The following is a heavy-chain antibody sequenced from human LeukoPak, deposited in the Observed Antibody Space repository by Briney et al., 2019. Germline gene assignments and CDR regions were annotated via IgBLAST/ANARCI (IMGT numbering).Heavy chain of an antibody. D-gene: IGHD2-2*01. J-gene: IGHJ4*02. CDR3: ARNGTSSYFDY. Sequence: PSETLCLTCAVSGYSISSGCYWGWLRQAPGKGLEWIGSIYHSGSTHYNPSLKSRVTISVDTPKNQFSLKLSAVTAADTAVYYCARNGTSSYFDYGGQGTLVTVSS. CDR1: GYSISSGCY. V-gene: IGHV4-38-2*01. CDR2: IYHSGST.